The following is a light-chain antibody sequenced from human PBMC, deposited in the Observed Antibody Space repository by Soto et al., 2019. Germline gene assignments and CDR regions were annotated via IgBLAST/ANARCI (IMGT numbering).Light chain of an antibody. V-gene: IGLV9-49*01. Sequence: QLVLTQPPSASASLGASVTLTCTLSSGYSYYKVHWYQQRPGKGPRFVMRVGPGGTVGSKGDGIPDRFSVSGSGLDRYLTIKNIQEEDESEYHCGADHGSGSNFVWVFGGGTKLTVL. CDR3: GADHGSGSNFVWV. CDR1: SGYSYYK. CDR2: VGPGGTVG. J-gene: IGLJ3*02.